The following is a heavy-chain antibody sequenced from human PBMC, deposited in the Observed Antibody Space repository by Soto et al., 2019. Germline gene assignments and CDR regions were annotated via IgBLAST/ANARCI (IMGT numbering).Heavy chain of an antibody. Sequence: SETLSLTCAVYGGSFSGYYWSWIGQPPGKGLEWIGEINHSGSTNYNPSLKSRVTISVDTSKNQFSLKLSSVTAADTAVYYCASGTGGGPYYFDYWGQGTLATVSS. J-gene: IGHJ4*02. V-gene: IGHV4-34*01. CDR1: GGSFSGYY. D-gene: IGHD3-16*01. CDR3: ASGTGGGPYYFDY. CDR2: INHSGST.